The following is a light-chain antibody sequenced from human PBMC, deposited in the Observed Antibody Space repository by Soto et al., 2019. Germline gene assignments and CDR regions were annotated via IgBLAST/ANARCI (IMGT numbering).Light chain of an antibody. V-gene: IGKV1-5*01. CDR2: NAY. CDR1: QTISDW. CDR3: QQYSSYSAA. Sequence: DVQMTQSPSTLSASVGDRVTITCRASQTISDWLAWFQQKPGQAPRLLIYNAYSLQSGVPSRFSGRGSGTVFTLTINRLQPDDFATYFCQQYSSYSAAFGQGTKVEIK. J-gene: IGKJ1*01.